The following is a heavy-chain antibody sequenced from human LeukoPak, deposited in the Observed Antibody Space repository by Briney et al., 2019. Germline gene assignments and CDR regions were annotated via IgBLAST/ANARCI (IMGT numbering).Heavy chain of an antibody. J-gene: IGHJ6*03. Sequence: ASVKVSCKVSGYTLTELSMHWVRQAPGKGLEWMGGFDLEDGETIHAQKFQGRVTLTTDTSTNTAYMELRSLRSDDTAVYYCAREQYCRGTSCYGVSYYYMDVWGKGTTVTVSS. D-gene: IGHD2-2*01. CDR1: GYTLTELS. CDR3: AREQYCRGTSCYGVSYYYMDV. V-gene: IGHV1-24*01. CDR2: FDLEDGET.